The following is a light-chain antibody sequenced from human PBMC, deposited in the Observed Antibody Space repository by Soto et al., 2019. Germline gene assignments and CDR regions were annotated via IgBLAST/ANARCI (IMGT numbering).Light chain of an antibody. Sequence: DIVLTQSPGTLSLSTGERATLSCRASQSVSSNYLAWYQQKPGQAPRLLIHGASTRATGVPDRFSGSGSGTDFTLTISRLAPEDFAVYHCQQYGSLSWTFGQGTKVEI. V-gene: IGKV3-20*01. J-gene: IGKJ1*01. CDR1: QSVSSNY. CDR2: GAS. CDR3: QQYGSLSWT.